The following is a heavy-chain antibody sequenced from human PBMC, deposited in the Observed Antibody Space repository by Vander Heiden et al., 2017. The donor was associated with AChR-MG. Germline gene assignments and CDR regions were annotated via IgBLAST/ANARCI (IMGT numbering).Heavy chain of an antibody. J-gene: IGHJ6*02. CDR1: GGSFSGYY. Sequence: QVQLQQWGAGLLKPSETLSLTCAVYGGSFSGYYWSWIRQPPGKGLEWIGEINHSGSTNYNPSLKSRVTISVDTSKNQFSLKLSSVTAADTAVYYCAHLPRAARQSYYYYYGMDVWGQGTTVTVSS. CDR3: AHLPRAARQSYYYYYGMDV. D-gene: IGHD6-6*01. V-gene: IGHV4-34*01. CDR2: INHSGST.